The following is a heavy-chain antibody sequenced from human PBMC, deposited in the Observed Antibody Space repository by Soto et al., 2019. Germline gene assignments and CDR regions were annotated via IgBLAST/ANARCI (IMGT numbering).Heavy chain of an antibody. Sequence: PVGSLRLSCAASGFTFSNAWMSWVRQAPGKGLEWVGRIKSKTDGGTTDYAAPVKGRFTISRDDSKNTLYLQMNSLKTEDTAVYYCTTGVAAAGIIYYYYGMDVWGQGTTVTVSS. J-gene: IGHJ6*02. CDR2: IKSKTDGGTT. CDR1: GFTFSNAW. CDR3: TTGVAAAGIIYYYYGMDV. V-gene: IGHV3-15*01. D-gene: IGHD6-13*01.